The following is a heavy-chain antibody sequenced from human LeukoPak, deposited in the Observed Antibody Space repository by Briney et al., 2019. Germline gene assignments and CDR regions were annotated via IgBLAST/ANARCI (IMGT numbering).Heavy chain of an antibody. CDR2: ISYDGSNK. CDR3: ARDKAGATYFYGMDV. D-gene: IGHD1-26*01. Sequence: GGSLRLSCAASGFTFSSYGMHWVRQAPGKGLEWVAVISYDGSNKYYADSVKGRFTISGDNSKNTLYLQMNSLRAEDTAVYYCARDKAGATYFYGMDVWGQGTTVTVSS. J-gene: IGHJ6*02. CDR1: GFTFSSYG. V-gene: IGHV3-30*03.